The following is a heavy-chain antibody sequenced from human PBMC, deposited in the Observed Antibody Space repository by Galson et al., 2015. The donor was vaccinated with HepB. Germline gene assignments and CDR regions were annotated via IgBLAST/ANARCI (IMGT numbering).Heavy chain of an antibody. D-gene: IGHD1-26*01. CDR3: VASYSGTY. J-gene: IGHJ4*02. CDR2: IKADGSGA. CDR1: ELNFRTYW. Sequence: SLRLSCAASELNFRTYWMHWVRQAPGKGLVWVARIKADGSGANYADSVKGRFTISRNNAKATLFLQMNSLRVEDTAMYYCVASYSGTYWGQGTLVTVSS. V-gene: IGHV3-74*01.